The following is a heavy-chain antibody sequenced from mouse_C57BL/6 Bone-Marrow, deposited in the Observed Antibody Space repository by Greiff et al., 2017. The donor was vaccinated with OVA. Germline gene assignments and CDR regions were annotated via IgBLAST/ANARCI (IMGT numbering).Heavy chain of an antibody. V-gene: IGHV1-82*01. CDR2: IYPGDGDT. CDR1: GYAFSSSW. J-gene: IGHJ2*01. Sequence: VKLQESGPELVKPGASVKISCKASGYAFSSSWMNWVKQRPGKGLEWIGRIYPGDGDTNYNRKFKGKATLTADKSSSTAYMQLSSLTSEDSAVYFCASGIPAYWGQGTTLTVSS. CDR3: ASGIPAY. D-gene: IGHD4-1*01.